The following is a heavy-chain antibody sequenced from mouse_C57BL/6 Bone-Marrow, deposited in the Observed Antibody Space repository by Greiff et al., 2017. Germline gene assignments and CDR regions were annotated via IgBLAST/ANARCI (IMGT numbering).Heavy chain of an antibody. CDR2: IDPENGDT. V-gene: IGHV14-4*01. Sequence: EVQVVESEAELVRPGASVKLSCTASGFNIKDDYMHWVKQRPEQGLEWIGWIDPENGDTEYASKFQGKATITADTSSNTAYLQLSSLTSEDTAVYYCTSVARYFDVWGTGTTVTVSS. J-gene: IGHJ1*03. CDR1: GFNIKDDY. CDR3: TSVARYFDV.